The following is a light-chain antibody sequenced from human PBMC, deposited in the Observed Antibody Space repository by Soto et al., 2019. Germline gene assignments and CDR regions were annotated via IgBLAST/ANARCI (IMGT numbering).Light chain of an antibody. CDR3: QQSYRNPRT. Sequence: DIQMTQSPSFLSASAGDRVTIFCRASQSISNFLHWYQQNPGKAPKLLIYSASNLESGVPPRFGASGSGTDFTLTISSLQPEDFATYYCQQSYRNPRTFGLGTKVDSK. CDR1: QSISNF. V-gene: IGKV1-39*01. J-gene: IGKJ1*01. CDR2: SAS.